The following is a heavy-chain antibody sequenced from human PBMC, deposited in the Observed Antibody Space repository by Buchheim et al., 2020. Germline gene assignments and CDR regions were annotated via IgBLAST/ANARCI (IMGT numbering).Heavy chain of an antibody. Sequence: EVQLLESGGGLVQPGGSLRLSCAASGFTFSSYAMNCVRQAPGKGVEWVSGISGSGTRTYYADSVKGRLTISREQSKNTLYLQMNSLRAEDTAVYYCAKEDYDILTSLHYWGQGTL. V-gene: IGHV3-23*01. CDR1: GFTFSSYA. CDR3: AKEDYDILTSLHY. CDR2: ISGSGTRT. D-gene: IGHD3-9*01. J-gene: IGHJ4*02.